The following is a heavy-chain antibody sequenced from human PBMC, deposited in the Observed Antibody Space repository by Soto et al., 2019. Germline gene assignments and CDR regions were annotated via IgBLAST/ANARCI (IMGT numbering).Heavy chain of an antibody. Sequence: QVQLQESGPGLVKPSETLSLTCTVSGGSISSYYWSWIRQPPGKGLEWIGYIYYSGSTNYNPSLKSRVTLSVNTAKNQFSLKLSSVTAADTAVYYCARTLDPAMVTPYVDYWGQGTLVTVSS. J-gene: IGHJ4*02. D-gene: IGHD5-18*01. CDR2: IYYSGST. V-gene: IGHV4-59*01. CDR3: ARTLDPAMVTPYVDY. CDR1: GGSISSYY.